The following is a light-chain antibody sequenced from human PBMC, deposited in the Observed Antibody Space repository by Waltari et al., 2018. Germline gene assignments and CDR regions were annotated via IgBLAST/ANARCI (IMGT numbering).Light chain of an antibody. Sequence: QSVLTQPPSVSGAPGQRVTISCTGSRSNIGAGYDVHWYQQLPGTAPTLLIHGNSNRPSGVPDRFSGSKSGTSASLAITGLQAEDEADYYCQSYDSSPNWVFGGGTKLTVL. V-gene: IGLV1-40*01. J-gene: IGLJ3*02. CDR2: GNS. CDR3: QSYDSSPNWV. CDR1: RSNIGAGYD.